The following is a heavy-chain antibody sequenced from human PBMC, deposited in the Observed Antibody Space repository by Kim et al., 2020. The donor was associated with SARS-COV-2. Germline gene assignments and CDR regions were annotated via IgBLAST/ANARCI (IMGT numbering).Heavy chain of an antibody. Sequence: GRFTISRDNSKNTLYLQMNSLRAEDTAVYYCARAFDSGSYWSPYYYYMDVWGKGTTVTVSS. J-gene: IGHJ6*03. D-gene: IGHD1-26*01. CDR3: ARAFDSGSYWSPYYYYMDV. V-gene: IGHV3-30*01.